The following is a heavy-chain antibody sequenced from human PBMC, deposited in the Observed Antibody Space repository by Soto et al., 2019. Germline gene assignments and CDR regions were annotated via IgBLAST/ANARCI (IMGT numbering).Heavy chain of an antibody. Sequence: QVQLLQSGLEVKRPGASVKVSCKTSGYTFTSYVISWVRQAPGQGLEWMGWISADNHNTNVAQNFQGRVTMTTDTSTTTVFLELSNLRSDDTAVYYCAREKRNYDALDYWCQGTLVTVSS. D-gene: IGHD3-22*01. J-gene: IGHJ4*02. CDR3: AREKRNYDALDY. CDR2: ISADNHNT. V-gene: IGHV1-18*01. CDR1: GYTFTSYV.